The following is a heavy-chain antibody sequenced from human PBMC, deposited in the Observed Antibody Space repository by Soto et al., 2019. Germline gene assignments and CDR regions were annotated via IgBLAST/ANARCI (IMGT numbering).Heavy chain of an antibody. D-gene: IGHD3-16*02. CDR3: ARDGLLFSGPYRPSRFDY. CDR1: GFKFSNYR. CDR2: IKHDTSEA. Sequence: PVGSLRLSCAASGFKFSNYRMSWVRQAPGKGLEWVGNIKHDTSEAHYADSVKGRFTITRDNIKNFLFLQMNGLRADDTASYYCARDGLLFSGPYRPSRFDYWGLGTLVTVSS. J-gene: IGHJ4*02. V-gene: IGHV3-7*03.